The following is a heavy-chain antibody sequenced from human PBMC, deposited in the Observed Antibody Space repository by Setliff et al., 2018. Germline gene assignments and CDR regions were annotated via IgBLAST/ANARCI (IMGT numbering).Heavy chain of an antibody. D-gene: IGHD2-21*01. Sequence: SETLSLTCAVSANTLSTSYYWGWVRQPPGKGLEWIGDIYKGGSTYYNPSFRSRVSMSLDTSKRQVSLNLNPVTAADAGVYYCATRTFAVIPHSGLGLDYFYGMDVWGRGTTVTVSS. V-gene: IGHV4-38-2*01. CDR2: IYKGGST. CDR1: ANTLSTSYY. J-gene: IGHJ6*02. CDR3: ATRTFAVIPHSGLGLDYFYGMDV.